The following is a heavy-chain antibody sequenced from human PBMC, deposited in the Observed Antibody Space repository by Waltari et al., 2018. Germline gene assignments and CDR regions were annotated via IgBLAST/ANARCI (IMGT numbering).Heavy chain of an antibody. D-gene: IGHD5-12*01. CDR2: IYHSGST. CDR3: ARGAVATTGNFDY. Sequence: QVQLQESGPGLVKPSETLSLTCAVSGYSISSAYYWCWTRQPPGKGLEWIGSIYHSGSTYYNPSLKSRVTISVDTSKNQFSLKLSSVTAADTAVYYCARGAVATTGNFDYWGQGTLVTVSS. J-gene: IGHJ4*02. V-gene: IGHV4-38-2*01. CDR1: GYSISSAYY.